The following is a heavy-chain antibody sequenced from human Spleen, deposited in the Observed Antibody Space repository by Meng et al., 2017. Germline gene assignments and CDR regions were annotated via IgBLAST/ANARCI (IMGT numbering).Heavy chain of an antibody. V-gene: IGHV1-46*01. CDR3: ARGTKHDASSSSYGDAFDI. J-gene: IGHJ3*02. CDR1: AYTFTAYY. Sequence: ASVKVSCKASAYTFTAYYIHWVRQAPGQGLEWMGIINPSGGSTTFAQGFQGRVTMTRDTSTSTVYMELSSLRSEDTALYYCARGTKHDASSSSYGDAFDIWGQGTMVTVSS. CDR2: INPSGGST. D-gene: IGHD6-13*01.